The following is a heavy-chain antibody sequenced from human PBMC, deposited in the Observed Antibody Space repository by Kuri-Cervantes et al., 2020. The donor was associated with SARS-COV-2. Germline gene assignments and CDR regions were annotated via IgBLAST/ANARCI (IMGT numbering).Heavy chain of an antibody. CDR2: VYHGGGT. J-gene: IGHJ6*03. D-gene: IGHD4-17*01. V-gene: IGHV4-38-2*02. Sequence: GSLRLSCTVSGYSISSGYYWGWIRQPPGKGLEWIGSVYHGGGTYYKPSLKSRVAISVDTSKNHFSLKLSSVTAADTAMYYYARATTVTTNYYYYYYMDVWGKGTTVTVSS. CDR3: ARATTVTTNYYYYYYMDV. CDR1: GYSISSGYY.